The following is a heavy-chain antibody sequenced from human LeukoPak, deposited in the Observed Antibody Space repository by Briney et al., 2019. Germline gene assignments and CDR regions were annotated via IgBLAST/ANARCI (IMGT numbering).Heavy chain of an antibody. CDR3: ARVMSGYDTDY. CDR1: GYTFTSYY. Sequence: ASVKVSCKASGYTFTSYYMHWVRQAPGQGLEWMGIINPSGGSTSYAQKFQGRVTMTRDTSISTAYMELSRLRSDDTAVYYCARVMSGYDTDYWGQGTLVTVSS. CDR2: INPSGGST. V-gene: IGHV1-46*01. D-gene: IGHD5-12*01. J-gene: IGHJ4*02.